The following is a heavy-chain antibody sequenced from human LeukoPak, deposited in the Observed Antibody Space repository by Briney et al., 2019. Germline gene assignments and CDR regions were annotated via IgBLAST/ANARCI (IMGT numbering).Heavy chain of an antibody. CDR2: INPSGGST. D-gene: IGHD2-15*01. CDR3: ARATPVDGYFDL. J-gene: IGHJ2*01. V-gene: IGHV1-46*01. CDR1: GYTFTSYY. Sequence: ASVKVSCKASGYTFTSYYMHWVRQAPGQGREWMGIINPSGGSTSYAQKFQGRVTMTRDMSTSTVYMVLSSLRSEDTAVYYCARATPVDGYFDLWGRGTLVTVSS.